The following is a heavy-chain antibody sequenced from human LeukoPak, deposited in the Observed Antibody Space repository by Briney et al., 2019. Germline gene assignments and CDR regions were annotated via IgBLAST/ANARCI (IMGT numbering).Heavy chain of an antibody. CDR3: TSPRRGYSYGYDY. CDR1: GFTLGDYA. Sequence: GGSLRLSCTASGFTLGDYAMSWVRQAPGKGVEGVGFIRSKAYGGTTEYATSVKGRFTISRDDSKRIAYLQMNSLKTEDTAVYYCTSPRRGYSYGYDYWGQGTLVTVSS. J-gene: IGHJ4*02. V-gene: IGHV3-49*04. CDR2: IRSKAYGGTT. D-gene: IGHD5-18*01.